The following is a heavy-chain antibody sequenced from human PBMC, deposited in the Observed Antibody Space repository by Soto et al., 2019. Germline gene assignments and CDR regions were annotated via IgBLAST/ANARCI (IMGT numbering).Heavy chain of an antibody. CDR3: TSYDNSGYFYLHY. CDR2: VRTKNNNYAT. J-gene: IGHJ4*02. Sequence: EVQLVESWGGWVQPGRSLRLSCAASGFTCSASAIHWVRQASGKGLEWVGRVRTKNNNYATTYAASVTGRFTISRADSRNTAFLQMSSLNTEDKAIYYCTSYDNSGYFYLHYWGQGTLVTVSS. CDR1: GFTCSASA. D-gene: IGHD3-22*01. V-gene: IGHV3-73*02.